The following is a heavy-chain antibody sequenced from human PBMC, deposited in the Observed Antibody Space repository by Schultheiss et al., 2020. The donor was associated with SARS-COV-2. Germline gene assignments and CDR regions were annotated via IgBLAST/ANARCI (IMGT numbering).Heavy chain of an antibody. Sequence: GGSLRLSCAASGFTFSSYDMHWVRQATGKGLEWVSAIGTAGDPYYPGSVKGRFTISRENAKNSLYLQMNSLRAGDTAVYYCARVMYYYDNSGYNWYFDLWGRGTLVTVSS. V-gene: IGHV3-13*05. D-gene: IGHD3-22*01. CDR3: ARVMYYYDNSGYNWYFDL. J-gene: IGHJ2*01. CDR1: GFTFSSYD. CDR2: IGTAGDP.